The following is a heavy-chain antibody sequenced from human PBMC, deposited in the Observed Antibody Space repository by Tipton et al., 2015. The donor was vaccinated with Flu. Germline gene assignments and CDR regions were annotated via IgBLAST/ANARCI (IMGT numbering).Heavy chain of an antibody. CDR2: VHQAGSP. J-gene: IGHJ5*02. Sequence: LRLSCAVSGDSIGSPYFWGWIRQPPGKGLEWIGNVHQAGSPYYNPSLRGRVIISLDRPKNQFSLRLTSVTAADTGVYYCARRDYSNYVSEPKNWFDPWGQGTLVSVSS. V-gene: IGHV4-38-2*01. D-gene: IGHD4-11*01. CDR1: GDSIGSPYF. CDR3: ARRDYSNYVSEPKNWFDP.